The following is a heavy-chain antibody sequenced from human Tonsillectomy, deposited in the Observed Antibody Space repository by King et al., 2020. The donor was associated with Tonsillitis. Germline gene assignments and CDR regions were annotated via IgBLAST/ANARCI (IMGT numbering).Heavy chain of an antibody. CDR3: ARAHYDFWSVYL. J-gene: IGHJ3*01. Sequence: VQLVESGAEVKKPGSSVKVSCKFSGGTFTTYAISWVRQAPGQGLEWMGGIIPIFGSTHYAQTFQNRVTITADRSTSTVYMELSSLRSDDTAGYYCARAHYDFWSVYLWGQGTMVTVSS. CDR1: GGTFTTYA. V-gene: IGHV1-69*06. CDR2: IIPIFGST. D-gene: IGHD3-3*01.